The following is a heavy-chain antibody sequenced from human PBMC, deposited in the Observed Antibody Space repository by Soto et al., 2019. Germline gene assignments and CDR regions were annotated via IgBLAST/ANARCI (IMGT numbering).Heavy chain of an antibody. J-gene: IGHJ6*02. CDR1: GFTFSSYG. V-gene: IGHV3-30*18. Sequence: GGSLRLSCAASGFTFSSYGMHWVRQAPGKGLEWVAVISYDGSNKYYADSVKGRFTISRDNSKNTLYLQMNSLRAEDTAVYYCAKDRTGNWNDYYYYGMDVWGQGTTVTVSS. D-gene: IGHD1-1*01. CDR3: AKDRTGNWNDYYYYGMDV. CDR2: ISYDGSNK.